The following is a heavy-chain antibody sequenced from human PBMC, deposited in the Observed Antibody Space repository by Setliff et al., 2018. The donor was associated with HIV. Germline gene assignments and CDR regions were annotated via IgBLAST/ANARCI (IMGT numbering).Heavy chain of an antibody. V-gene: IGHV4-59*11. Sequence: SETLSLTCTVSGGSISSHYWSWIRQPPGKGLEWIGYIYYSGSTNYNPSLKSRVTISVDKSKNQFSLKLSSVTAADTAVYYCATFEYSSSSALDYWGQGTLVTVSS. CDR3: ATFEYSSSSALDY. CDR1: GGSISSHY. J-gene: IGHJ4*02. D-gene: IGHD6-6*01. CDR2: IYYSGST.